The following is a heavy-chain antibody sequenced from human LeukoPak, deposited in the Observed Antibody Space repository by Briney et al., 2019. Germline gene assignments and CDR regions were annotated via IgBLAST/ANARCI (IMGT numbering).Heavy chain of an antibody. Sequence: SGGSLRLSCTGSGFTFGDYAMNWVRQAPGKGLEWVGFIRSKNYGGTTEYAASVKGRFTISRDNAKNSLYLQMNSLTAEDTAVYYCARDGFGSSWYIDFWGQGTLVTVSS. J-gene: IGHJ4*02. CDR2: IRSKNYGGTT. CDR1: GFTFGDYA. CDR3: ARDGFGSSWYIDF. D-gene: IGHD6-13*01. V-gene: IGHV3-49*04.